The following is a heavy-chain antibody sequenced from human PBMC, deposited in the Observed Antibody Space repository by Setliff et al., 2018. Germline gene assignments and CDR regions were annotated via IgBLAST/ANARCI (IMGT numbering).Heavy chain of an antibody. V-gene: IGHV3-21*04. CDR3: VKAHYCRSTSCAFGY. CDR1: GFTFSNYS. J-gene: IGHJ4*02. CDR2: ISSSSSHI. D-gene: IGHD2-2*01. Sequence: GGSLRLSCVTSGFTFSNYSMIWVRQAPGTGLEWVSSISSSSSHIYYADSMKGRFTISRDNSKNTVYLQMNSLRAEDTALYYCVKAHYCRSTSCAFGYWGQGALVTVSS.